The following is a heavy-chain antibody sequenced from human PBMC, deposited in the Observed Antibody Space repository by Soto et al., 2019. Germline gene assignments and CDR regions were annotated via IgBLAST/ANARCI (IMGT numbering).Heavy chain of an antibody. CDR2: FDPEDDET. CDR1: GYTLTELS. V-gene: IGHV1-24*01. CDR3: AIVDEQKSPCRGDCQYYFDY. Sequence: GASVKVSCKVSGYTLTELSMHWVRQAPGKGLEWMGGFDPEDDETIYAQKFQGRVTMSEDTSTDTAYMELSSLTSEDTAVYYCAIVDEQKSPCRGDCQYYFDYWGQGTLVTV. D-gene: IGHD2-21*02. J-gene: IGHJ4*02.